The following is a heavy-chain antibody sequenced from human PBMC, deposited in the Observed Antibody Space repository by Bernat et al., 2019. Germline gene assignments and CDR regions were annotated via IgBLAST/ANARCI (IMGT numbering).Heavy chain of an antibody. CDR1: GFTFSSYS. D-gene: IGHD6-19*01. CDR2: ISSSSSYI. CDR3: ARDVAGSYYYYYGMDV. V-gene: IGHV3-21*01. Sequence: EVQLVESGGGLVKPGGSLRLSCAASGFTFSSYSMNWVRQAPGKGPEWVSSISSSSSYIYYADSVTGRFTITRDNAKNSLYLQMSSLRAEDTAVYYCARDVAGSYYYYYGMDVWGQGTTVTVSS. J-gene: IGHJ6*02.